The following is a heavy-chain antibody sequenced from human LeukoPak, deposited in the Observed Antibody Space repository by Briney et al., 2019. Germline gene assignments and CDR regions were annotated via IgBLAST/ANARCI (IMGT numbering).Heavy chain of an antibody. D-gene: IGHD5-12*01. Sequence: GGSLRLSCADSGFTFSSYWMNWVRQAPGEGLEWVANIKHDGSEKYYADFVKGRFTISRDKAKNSLYLQMDSLRAEDTAVYYCARDAGHSGYDLLDYWGQGTLVTVSS. J-gene: IGHJ4*02. CDR1: GFTFSSYW. V-gene: IGHV3-7*01. CDR2: IKHDGSEK. CDR3: ARDAGHSGYDLLDY.